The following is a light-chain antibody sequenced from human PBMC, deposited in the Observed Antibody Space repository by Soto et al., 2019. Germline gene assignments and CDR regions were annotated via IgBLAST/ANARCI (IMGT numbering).Light chain of an antibody. V-gene: IGKV1-27*01. CDR2: AAS. J-gene: IGKJ2*01. CDR1: QDIGNF. Sequence: DIQMTQSPSSLSAFVGDRVTITCRASQDIGNFLAWYQQKPGKVPKLLIYAASTLQSGVPSRFSGSGSGTDFTLTISSLQPEDVATYYCQQYYSTPYTFGQGTKLEIK. CDR3: QQYYSTPYT.